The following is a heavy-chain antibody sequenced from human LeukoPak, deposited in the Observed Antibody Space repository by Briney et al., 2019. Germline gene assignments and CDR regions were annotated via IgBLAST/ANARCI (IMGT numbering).Heavy chain of an antibody. V-gene: IGHV4-59*01. Sequence: SETLSLTCTVSGGSISSYYWSWIRQPPGKGLEWIGYIYYSGSTNYNPSLKSRVTISVDTSKNRFSLKLSSVTAADTAVYYCARDHDGYDPYFDYWGQGTLVTVSS. J-gene: IGHJ4*02. CDR1: GGSISSYY. D-gene: IGHD5-12*01. CDR2: IYYSGST. CDR3: ARDHDGYDPYFDY.